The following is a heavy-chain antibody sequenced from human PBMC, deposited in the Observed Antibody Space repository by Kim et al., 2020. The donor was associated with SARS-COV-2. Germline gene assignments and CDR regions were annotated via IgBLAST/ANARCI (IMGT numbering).Heavy chain of an antibody. Sequence: SETLSLTCTISGGSMTVYYWNWIRQAPGKGPEWIGCINDIGNTKYYPSPKSGVVVTADESNSQSPLRLSTVTSADTAVYYCARDRWAGSSCDAFDIWGLG. CDR2: INDIGNT. CDR1: GGSMTVYY. D-gene: IGHD6-13*01. CDR3: ARDRWAGSSCDAFDI. V-gene: IGHV4-59*12. J-gene: IGHJ3*02.